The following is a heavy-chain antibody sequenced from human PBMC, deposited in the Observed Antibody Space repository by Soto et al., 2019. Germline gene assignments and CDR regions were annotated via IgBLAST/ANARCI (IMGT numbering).Heavy chain of an antibody. D-gene: IGHD3-3*01. Sequence: SETLSLTCNVSGGSISDFYWSWIRQSPGKRLEWIGYLYYTGSTNYNPALKSRVTISLDTSKNQFSLKVRSVTAADTAVYYCARGGGYDFRSSQAPPIDVWGQGTTV. V-gene: IGHV4-59*01. CDR3: ARGGGYDFRSSQAPPIDV. J-gene: IGHJ6*02. CDR1: GGSISDFY. CDR2: LYYTGST.